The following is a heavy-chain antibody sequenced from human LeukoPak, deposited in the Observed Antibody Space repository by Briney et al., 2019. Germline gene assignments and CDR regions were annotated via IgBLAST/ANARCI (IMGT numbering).Heavy chain of an antibody. CDR1: GFTFSPYT. V-gene: IGHV3-21*01. CDR2: IDTSSSYI. CDR3: ARERVEMATSFDF. Sequence: PGGSLRLSCAASGFTFSPYTMNWVRQAPGKGLEWVSSIDTSSSYIYYADSVKGRFTIYRDNAKTSLYLQMNGLSAEDTAVYYCARERVEMATSFDFWGQGTLVTVSS. J-gene: IGHJ4*02. D-gene: IGHD5-24*01.